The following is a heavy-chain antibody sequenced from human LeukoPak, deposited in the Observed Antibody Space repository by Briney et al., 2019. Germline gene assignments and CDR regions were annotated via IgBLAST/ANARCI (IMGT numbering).Heavy chain of an antibody. D-gene: IGHD5-24*01. J-gene: IGHJ4*02. CDR2: IYYSGST. V-gene: IGHV4-31*03. CDR3: AGGDGYSFDY. Sequence: SQTLSLTCTVSGGSISSGSYYWSWIRQHPGKGLEWIGYIYYSGSTYYNPSLRSRVIISVDTSKNQFSLKLLPLTAADTAVYYCAGGDGYSFDYWGQGTLVTVSS. CDR1: GGSISSGSYY.